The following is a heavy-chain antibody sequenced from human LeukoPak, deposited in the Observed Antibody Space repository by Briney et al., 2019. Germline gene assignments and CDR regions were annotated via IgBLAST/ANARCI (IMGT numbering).Heavy chain of an antibody. J-gene: IGHJ4*02. D-gene: IGHD3-22*01. CDR3: AREAQTSDYYDSSGYYDY. CDR1: GVSFSGYY. CDR2: INHSGST. Sequence: SETLSLTCAVFGVSFSGYYWSWIRQPPGKGLEWIGEINHSGSTNYNPSLKSRVTISVDTSKNQFSLKLSSVTAADTAVYFCAREAQTSDYYDSSGYYDYWGQGTLVTVSS. V-gene: IGHV4-34*01.